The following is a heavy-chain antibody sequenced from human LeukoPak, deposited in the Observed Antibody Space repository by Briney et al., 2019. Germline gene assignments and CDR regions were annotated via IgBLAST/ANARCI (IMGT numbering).Heavy chain of an antibody. D-gene: IGHD1-26*01. CDR3: AKDPPGSGCDDYYMDV. V-gene: IGHV3-30*02. J-gene: IGHJ6*03. Sequence: GGSLRLSCAASGFTFSTYGMHWVRQSPGRGLEWVAFIRYDGINKYYADSVKGRFTISRDNSKNTLYLQMNSLTAEDTAVYYCAKDPPGSGCDDYYMDVWGKGTTVTVSS. CDR1: GFTFSTYG. CDR2: IRYDGINK.